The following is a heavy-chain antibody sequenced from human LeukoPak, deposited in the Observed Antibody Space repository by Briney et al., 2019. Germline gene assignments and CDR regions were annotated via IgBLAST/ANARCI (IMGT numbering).Heavy chain of an antibody. CDR1: GGSIGSGSYY. D-gene: IGHD3-10*01. Sequence: PSETLSLTCTVSGGSIGSGSYYWSWIRQPAGKGLEWIGRIYTSGSTNYNPSLKSRVTISVDTSKNQFSLKLSSVTAADTAVYYCARDSLPNYGSGSWGQGTLVTVSS. V-gene: IGHV4-61*02. CDR3: ARDSLPNYGSGS. CDR2: IYTSGST. J-gene: IGHJ4*02.